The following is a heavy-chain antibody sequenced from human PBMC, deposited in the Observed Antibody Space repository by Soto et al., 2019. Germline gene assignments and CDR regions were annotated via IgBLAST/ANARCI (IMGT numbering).Heavy chain of an antibody. J-gene: IGHJ6*02. CDR2: IWYDGSKT. CDR3: ARDRSAGDYFYYGMDV. V-gene: IGHV3-33*01. CDR1: AMTFNRNG. Sequence: VGSLRLPCAASAMTFNRNGMHWVRQAPGKGLEWVAVIWYDGSKTAYSDSVKGSFTISRDNAKNTLYLQMNSVRDEDTAIYYCARDRSAGDYFYYGMDVWGQGTTVTVS.